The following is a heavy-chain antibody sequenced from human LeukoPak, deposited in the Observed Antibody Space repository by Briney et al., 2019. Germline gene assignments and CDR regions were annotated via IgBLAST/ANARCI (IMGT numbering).Heavy chain of an antibody. D-gene: IGHD2-15*01. CDR3: ARESSRYCSGGSCYRVGAFDI. V-gene: IGHV4-34*01. Sequence: SETLSLTCAVYGGSFSGYYWSWIRQPPGKGLEWIGEINHSGSTNYNPSLKSRVTISVDTSKNQFSLKLSSVTAADTAVYYCARESSRYCSGGSCYRVGAFDIWGQGTMVTVSS. J-gene: IGHJ3*02. CDR1: GGSFSGYY. CDR2: INHSGST.